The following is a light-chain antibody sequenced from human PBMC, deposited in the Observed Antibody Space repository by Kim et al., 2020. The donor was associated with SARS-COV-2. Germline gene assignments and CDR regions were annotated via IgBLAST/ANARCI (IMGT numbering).Light chain of an antibody. CDR2: GDT. V-gene: IGLV1-40*01. CDR1: SSNSGAGYD. CDR3: QSYDSSLSAVV. Sequence: QRVTMSCTGSSSNSGAGYDVHWYQQLPGTAPKLLIYGDTNRPSGVPDRLSGSKSGTSASLAITGLQAEDEADYYCQSYDSSLSAVVFGGGTKVTVL. J-gene: IGLJ2*01.